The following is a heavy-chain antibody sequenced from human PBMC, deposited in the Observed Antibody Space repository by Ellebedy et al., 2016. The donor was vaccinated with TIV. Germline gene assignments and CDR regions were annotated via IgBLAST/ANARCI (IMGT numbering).Heavy chain of an antibody. CDR1: GFTFDDYA. Sequence: PGGSLRLSCAASGFTFDDYALHWVRQAPGKGLEWVSAISGSGGSTYYADSVKGRFTISRDNSKNTLYLQMNSLRAEDTAVYYCARYSPTKGTFDYWGQGTLVTVSS. CDR3: ARYSPTKGTFDY. CDR2: ISGSGGST. D-gene: IGHD5-12*01. J-gene: IGHJ4*02. V-gene: IGHV3-23*01.